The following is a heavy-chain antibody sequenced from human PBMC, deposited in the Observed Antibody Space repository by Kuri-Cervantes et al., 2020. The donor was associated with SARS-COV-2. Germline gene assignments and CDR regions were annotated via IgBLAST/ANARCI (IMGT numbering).Heavy chain of an antibody. D-gene: IGHD1-26*01. CDR3: AREGVDIVGAPHDAFDI. CDR2: IKQDGSEK. CDR1: GFTFDDYG. Sequence: GESLKISCAASGFTFDDYGMSWVRQAPGKGLEWVANIKQDGSEKYYVDSVKGRFTISRDNAKNSLYLQMNSLRAEDTAVYYCAREGVDIVGAPHDAFDIWGQGTMVTVSS. J-gene: IGHJ3*02. V-gene: IGHV3-7*01.